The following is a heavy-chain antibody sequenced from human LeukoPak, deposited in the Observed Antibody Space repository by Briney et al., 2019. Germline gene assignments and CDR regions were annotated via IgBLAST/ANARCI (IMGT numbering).Heavy chain of an antibody. D-gene: IGHD2-2*01. Sequence: SQTLSLTCAISGDSVSSNSAAWSWIRQSPSRGLEWLGRTYYRSKWYNDYAVSVKSRITINPDTSKNQFSLKLSSVTAADTAVYYCARDRMTGYCSSTSCYEGGYNWFDPWGQGTLVTVSS. CDR3: ARDRMTGYCSSTSCYEGGYNWFDP. J-gene: IGHJ5*02. V-gene: IGHV6-1*01. CDR1: GDSVSSNSAA. CDR2: TYYRSKWYN.